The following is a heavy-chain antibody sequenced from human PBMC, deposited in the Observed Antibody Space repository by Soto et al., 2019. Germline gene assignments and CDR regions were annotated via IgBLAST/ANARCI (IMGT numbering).Heavy chain of an antibody. D-gene: IGHD2-15*01. V-gene: IGHV4-59*01. J-gene: IGHJ4*01. CDR3: ARDAGGPYDH. CDR1: GARITIDS. Sequence: QVQVRESGPGLVKPAETLSLTCTVSGARITIDSWSWIRQAPGKGLEWIGYIYYSGRTTYNPSHNRRVTVSADTSKDQFSLILNSVPAANTAVYYCARDAGGPYDHRGPGILLTVSS. CDR2: IYYSGRT.